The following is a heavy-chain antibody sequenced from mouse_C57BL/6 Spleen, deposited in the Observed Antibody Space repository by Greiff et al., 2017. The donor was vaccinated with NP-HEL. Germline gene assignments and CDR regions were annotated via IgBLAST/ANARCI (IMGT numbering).Heavy chain of an antibody. CDR1: GYAFSSSW. V-gene: IGHV1-82*01. CDR2: IYPGDGDT. CDR3: ARESGSWFAY. J-gene: IGHJ3*01. D-gene: IGHD1-3*01. Sequence: VQLQESGPELVKPGASVKISCKASGYAFSSSWMNWVKQRPGKGLEWIGRIYPGDGDTNYNGKFKGKATLTADKSSSTAYRQLSSLTSEDSAVYFCARESGSWFAYWGQGTLVTVSA.